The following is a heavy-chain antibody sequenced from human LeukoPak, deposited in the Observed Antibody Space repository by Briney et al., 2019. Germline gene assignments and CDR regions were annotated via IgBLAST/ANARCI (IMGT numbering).Heavy chain of an antibody. CDR2: INHSGST. V-gene: IGHV4-34*01. CDR3: ARILGYCSSTSCPSVAFDI. D-gene: IGHD2-2*01. J-gene: IGHJ3*02. CDR1: GGSFSGYY. Sequence: SGTLTLTCAVYGGSFSGYYWSWIRQPPGKGLEWMGEINHSGSTNYNPSLKSRGTISVDTSKNHLSLKLSSVPAADTAVYYCARILGYCSSTSCPSVAFDIWGQGTMVTVSS.